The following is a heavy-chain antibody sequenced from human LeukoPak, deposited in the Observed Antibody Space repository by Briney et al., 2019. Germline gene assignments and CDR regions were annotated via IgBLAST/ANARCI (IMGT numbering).Heavy chain of an antibody. CDR1: GYTFTSYA. V-gene: IGHV1-3*01. D-gene: IGHD2-15*01. J-gene: IGHJ6*02. CDR3: ARGGDCSGGSCRIRYYGMDV. CDR2: INAGNGNT. Sequence: ASVKVSCKASGYTFTSYAMHWVRQAPGQRLEWMGWINAGNGNTEYSQKFQGRVTITRDTSASTAYMELSSLRSEDTAVYYCARGGDCSGGSCRIRYYGMDVWGQGTTVTVSS.